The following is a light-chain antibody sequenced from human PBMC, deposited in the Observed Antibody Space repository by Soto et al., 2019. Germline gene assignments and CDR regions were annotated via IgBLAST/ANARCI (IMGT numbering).Light chain of an antibody. CDR1: QSFSTW. Sequence: DIQMTQSPSPLSASVGDRVTITCRASQSFSTWLAWYQQKPGRAPNLLIYDVSSLESGVPSRFSGSGSGTEFTLTISSLQPDDFATYYCQQYYSYPLTFGGGTTVEIK. CDR3: QQYYSYPLT. CDR2: DVS. V-gene: IGKV1-5*01. J-gene: IGKJ4*01.